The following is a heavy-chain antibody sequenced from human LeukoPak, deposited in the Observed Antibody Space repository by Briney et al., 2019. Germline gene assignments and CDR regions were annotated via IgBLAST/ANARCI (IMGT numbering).Heavy chain of an antibody. J-gene: IGHJ4*02. CDR3: ARDGELGLYYFDY. Sequence: GGSLRLSCAASGFTFSDYYMSWIRQTPGRGLEWVSYVSSSGSTIYYADSVKGRFTISRDNAKNSLYLQMNSLRAEDTALYYCARDGELGLYYFDYWGQGTLVTVSS. D-gene: IGHD3-10*01. CDR1: GFTFSDYY. V-gene: IGHV3-11*04. CDR2: VSSSGSTI.